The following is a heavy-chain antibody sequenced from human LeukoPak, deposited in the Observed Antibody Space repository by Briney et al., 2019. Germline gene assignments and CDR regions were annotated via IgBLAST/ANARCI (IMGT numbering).Heavy chain of an antibody. CDR3: ARDDYYDSSGYSTLSYYYYGMDV. J-gene: IGHJ6*02. CDR1: GFTVSSNY. CDR2: IYSGGST. V-gene: IGHV3-66*01. D-gene: IGHD3-22*01. Sequence: PGGSLRLSCAASGFTVSSNYMSWVRQAPGKGLEWVSVIYSGGSTYYADSVKGRFTNSRDNSKNTLYLQMISLRAEDTAVYYCARDDYYDSSGYSTLSYYYYGMDVWGQGTTVTVSS.